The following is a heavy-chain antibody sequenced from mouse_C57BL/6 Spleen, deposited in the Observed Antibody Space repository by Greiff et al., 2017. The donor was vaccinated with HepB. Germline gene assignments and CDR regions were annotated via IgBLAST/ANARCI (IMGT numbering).Heavy chain of an antibody. CDR2: INYDGSST. Sequence: EVMLVESEGGLVQPGSSMKLSCTASGFTFSDYYMAWVRQVPEKGLEWVANINYDGSSTYYLDSLKSRFIISRDNAQNILYLQMSSLKSEYTAKNYCARTYSTGPYYFDYWGQGTTHTVAS. V-gene: IGHV5-16*01. CDR3: ARTYSTGPYYFDY. CDR1: GFTFSDYY. D-gene: IGHD4-1*02. J-gene: IGHJ2*01.